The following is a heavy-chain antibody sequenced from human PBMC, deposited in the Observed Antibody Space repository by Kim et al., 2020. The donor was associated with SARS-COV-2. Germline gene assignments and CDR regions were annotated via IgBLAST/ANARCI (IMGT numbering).Heavy chain of an antibody. CDR3: ARHGRIAAPDYYYYYV. V-gene: IGHV4-39*01. D-gene: IGHD2-15*01. Sequence: SETLSLTCTVSGGSISSSSYYWGWIRQPPGKGLEWIGSIYYSGSTYYNPSLKSRVTISVDTSKNQFSLKLSSVTAADTAVYYCARHGRIAAPDYYYYYV. CDR2: IYYSGST. CDR1: GGSISSSSYY. J-gene: IGHJ6*01.